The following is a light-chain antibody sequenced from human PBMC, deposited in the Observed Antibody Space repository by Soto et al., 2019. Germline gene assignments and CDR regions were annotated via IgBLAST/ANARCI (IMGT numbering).Light chain of an antibody. CDR3: LEYGSSSRT. Sequence: VVTQSPGTLSLSPGERATLSCRASQSVSSPYFAWYQQKPGQAPRLLIFDTSVRATGISDRFSGSGYGRDFTLTIPRREPEDYAVYYCLEYGSSSRTFGQGTRVEI. CDR1: QSVSSPY. CDR2: DTS. V-gene: IGKV3-20*01. J-gene: IGKJ1*01.